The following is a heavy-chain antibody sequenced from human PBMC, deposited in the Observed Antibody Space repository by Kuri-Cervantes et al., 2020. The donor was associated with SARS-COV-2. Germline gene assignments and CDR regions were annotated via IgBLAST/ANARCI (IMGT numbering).Heavy chain of an antibody. V-gene: IGHV1-46*01. CDR3: ARAAENLGPFDY. CDR2: INPSGGST. D-gene: IGHD2/OR15-2a*01. Sequence: ASVKVSCKASGYTFTSYYMHWVRQAPGQGLEWMGIINPSGGSTSYAQKFQGRVTMTRDTSTSTVYMELSSLRSEDTAVYYCARAAENLGPFDYWGQGTLVTCSS. CDR1: GYTFTSYY. J-gene: IGHJ4*02.